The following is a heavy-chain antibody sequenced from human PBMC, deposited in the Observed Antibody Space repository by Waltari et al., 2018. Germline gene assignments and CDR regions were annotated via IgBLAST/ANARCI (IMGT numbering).Heavy chain of an antibody. CDR1: GGSISSSSYY. J-gene: IGHJ4*02. CDR2: IYYSGST. CDR3: ARRGNDYGDYEVY. Sequence: QLQLQESGPGLVKPSETLSLTCPVSGGSISSSSYYWGWIRQPPGKGLEWIGSIYYSGSTYYNPSLKSRVTISVDTSKNQFSLKLSSVTAADTAVYYCARRGNDYGDYEVYWGQGTLVTVSS. V-gene: IGHV4-39*01. D-gene: IGHD4-17*01.